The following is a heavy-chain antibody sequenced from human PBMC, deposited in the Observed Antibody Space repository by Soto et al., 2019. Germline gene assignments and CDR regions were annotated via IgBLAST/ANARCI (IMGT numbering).Heavy chain of an antibody. CDR2: TYWNGDR. D-gene: IGHD1-20*01. V-gene: IGHV2-5*01. Sequence: QITLKESGPTLVKPTQTLTLTCTFSGFSLTTSGMGEGWIRQPPGKALEWLALTYWNGDRRYSPSLKSRVTITTDTSKNQVVLTMANMDPVDTATYYCARIKGITYDWIADGMDVWGQGTTVTVSS. CDR3: ARIKGITYDWIADGMDV. J-gene: IGHJ6*02. CDR1: GFSLTTSGMG.